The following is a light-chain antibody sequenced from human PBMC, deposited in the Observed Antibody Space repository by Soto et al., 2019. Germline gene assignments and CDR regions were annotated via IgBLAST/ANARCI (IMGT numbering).Light chain of an antibody. V-gene: IGLV1-51*01. CDR2: DNN. CDR1: SSNIGNNY. CDR3: GTWDSRLSAEV. Sequence: QSVLTQPPSVSAAPGQKVTISCSGSSSNIGNNYVSWYQQLPGTAPKLLIYDNNKRPSGIPDRFSGSKSGTSATLGITGLQTGDEADDYCGTWDSRLSAEVFGGGTKLTVL. J-gene: IGLJ2*01.